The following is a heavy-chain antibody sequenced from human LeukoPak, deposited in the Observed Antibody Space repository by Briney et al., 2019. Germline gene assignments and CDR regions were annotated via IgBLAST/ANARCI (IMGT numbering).Heavy chain of an antibody. CDR3: AREGVVVSAAVDY. D-gene: IGHD2-2*01. V-gene: IGHV3-30-3*01. CDR1: GFTFSSYA. Sequence: GGSLRLSCEASGFTFSSYAFHWVRQAPGKGLEWVAFLSSDGNSKYYADSVKGRFTISRDNSKNTLYLRMNSLRAEDTAVYYCAREGVVVSAAVDYWGQGTLVTVSS. CDR2: LSSDGNSK. J-gene: IGHJ4*02.